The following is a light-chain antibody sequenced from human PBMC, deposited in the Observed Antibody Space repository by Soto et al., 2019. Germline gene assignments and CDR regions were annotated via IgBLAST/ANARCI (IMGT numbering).Light chain of an antibody. Sequence: IVMTQTPLSSPVTLGQPASISCKSSQSLIHSDGNTYLNWLQQRPGQPPRLLIYKISHRFSGVPDRFSGSGAGTDFTLQISRVEAEDVGVYYCLQATQFPYTFGQGTKLQI. CDR1: QSLIHSDGNTY. CDR2: KIS. CDR3: LQATQFPYT. J-gene: IGKJ2*01. V-gene: IGKV2-24*01.